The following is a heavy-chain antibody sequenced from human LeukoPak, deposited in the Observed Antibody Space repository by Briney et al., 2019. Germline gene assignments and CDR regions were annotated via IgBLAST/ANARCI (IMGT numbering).Heavy chain of an antibody. D-gene: IGHD5-24*01. CDR1: GGSISSGVYY. CDR2: IYHSGST. CDR3: ARDKGDGYNYWLFDH. J-gene: IGHJ4*02. Sequence: SGTLSLTCTVSGGSISSGVYYWTWIRQLPGKGLEWIGYIYHSGSTYYNPSLKSRVSMSVDTSKNQFSLRLTSVTAADTAVYYCARDKGDGYNYWLFDHWGQGTLVTVSS. V-gene: IGHV4-31*03.